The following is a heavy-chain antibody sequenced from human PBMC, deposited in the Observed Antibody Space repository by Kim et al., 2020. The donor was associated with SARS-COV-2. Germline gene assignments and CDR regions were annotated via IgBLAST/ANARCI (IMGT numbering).Heavy chain of an antibody. CDR3: ARDEPIVVPAAMPFGMDV. D-gene: IGHD2-2*01. CDR2: ISAYNGNT. Sequence: ASVKVSCKASGYTFTSYGISWVRQAPGQGLEWMGWISAYNGNTNYAQKLQGRVTMTTDTSTSTAYMELRSLRSDDTAVYYCARDEPIVVPAAMPFGMDVWGQGTTVTVSS. CDR1: GYTFTSYG. V-gene: IGHV1-18*01. J-gene: IGHJ6*02.